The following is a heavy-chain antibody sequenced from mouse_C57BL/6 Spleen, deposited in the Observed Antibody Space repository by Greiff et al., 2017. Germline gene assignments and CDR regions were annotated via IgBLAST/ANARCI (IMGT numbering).Heavy chain of an antibody. D-gene: IGHD1-1*01. J-gene: IGHJ3*01. Sequence: EVQLQQSGAELVKPGASVKLSCTASGFNINDYYMHWVKQRTEQGLEWIGRIDPEDGETKYAPKFQGKATITADTSSNTAYLQRSSLTSEDTAGYYCASRRGSSYAFAYWGQGTLVTVSA. CDR3: ASRRGSSYAFAY. CDR2: IDPEDGET. CDR1: GFNINDYY. V-gene: IGHV14-2*01.